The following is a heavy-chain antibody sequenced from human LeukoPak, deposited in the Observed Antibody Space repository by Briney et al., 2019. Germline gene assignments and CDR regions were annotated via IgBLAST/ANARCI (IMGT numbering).Heavy chain of an antibody. CDR1: GGSISSGSYY. Sequence: SETLSLTCTVSGGSISSGSYYWSWIRQPAGKGLEWIGRIYTSGSTNYNPSLKSRVTISVDTSKNQFSLKLSSVTAADTAVYYCARIKLERLAADYYYYYMDVWGKGTTVTISS. V-gene: IGHV4-61*02. J-gene: IGHJ6*03. D-gene: IGHD1-1*01. CDR2: IYTSGST. CDR3: ARIKLERLAADYYYYYMDV.